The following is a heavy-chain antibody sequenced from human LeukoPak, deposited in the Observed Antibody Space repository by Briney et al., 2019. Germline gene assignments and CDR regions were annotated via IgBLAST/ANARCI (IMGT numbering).Heavy chain of an antibody. V-gene: IGHV3-7*01. J-gene: IGHJ3*02. CDR1: GFTFSSYW. CDR3: ARAPYYGSGGVAFDI. Sequence: GGSLRLSCAASGFTFSSYWMSWVRQAPGKGLEWVANIKQDGSEKYYVDSVKGRFTISRDNAKNSLYLQMNSLRAEDTAVYYCARAPYYGSGGVAFDIWGQGTMVTVS. D-gene: IGHD3-10*01. CDR2: IKQDGSEK.